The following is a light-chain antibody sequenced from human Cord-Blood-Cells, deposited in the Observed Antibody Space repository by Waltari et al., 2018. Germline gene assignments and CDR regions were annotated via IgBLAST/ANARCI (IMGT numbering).Light chain of an antibody. CDR1: SSDVGSYNL. Sequence: QSALTQPASVSGSPGQSITISCTGPSSDVGSYNLVSWYQQHPGKAPKPMIYEGSKRPSGVSNRFSGSKSGNTASLTSSGLQAEDEADYYCCSYAGSSTYVFGTGTKVTVL. CDR2: EGS. V-gene: IGLV2-23*01. CDR3: CSYAGSSTYV. J-gene: IGLJ1*01.